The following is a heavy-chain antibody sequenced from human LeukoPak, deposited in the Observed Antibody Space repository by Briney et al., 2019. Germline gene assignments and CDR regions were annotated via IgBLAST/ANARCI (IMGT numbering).Heavy chain of an antibody. J-gene: IGHJ3*02. D-gene: IGHD3-16*01. CDR3: AGDVRTGTGEDAFDI. CDR2: ISSSSSTI. CDR1: GFTFSSYS. Sequence: GGFLRLSCAASGFTFSSYSMNWVRQAPGKGLEWVSYISSSSSTIYYADSVKGRFTISRDNAKNSLYLQMNSLRAEDTAVYYCAGDVRTGTGEDAFDIWGQGTMVTVSS. V-gene: IGHV3-48*01.